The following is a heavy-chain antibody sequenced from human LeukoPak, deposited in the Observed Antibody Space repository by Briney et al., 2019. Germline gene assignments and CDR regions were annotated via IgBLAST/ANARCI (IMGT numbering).Heavy chain of an antibody. CDR2: IYYSGST. CDR3: TRAGIAAAGSRAYYYYYYMDV. D-gene: IGHD6-13*01. J-gene: IGHJ6*03. CDR1: GGSISSYY. Sequence: SETLSLTCTVSGGSISSYYWSWIRQPPGKGLEWIGYIYYSGSTNYNPSLKSRVTISVDTSKNQFSLKLSSVTAADTAVYYCTRAGIAAAGSRAYYYYYYMDVWGKGTTVTVSS. V-gene: IGHV4-59*01.